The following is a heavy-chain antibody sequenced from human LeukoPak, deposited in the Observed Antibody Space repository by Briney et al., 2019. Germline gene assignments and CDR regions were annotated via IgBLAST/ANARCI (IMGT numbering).Heavy chain of an antibody. J-gene: IGHJ3*02. CDR1: GYTFTSYG. CDR2: ISAYNGNT. V-gene: IGHV1-18*01. CDR3: ARRMLWFGELGAFDI. Sequence: ASVKVSCKASGYTFTSYGISWVRQAPGQGLEWMGWISAYNGNTNYAQKLQGRVTMTTDTSTSTAYMELRSLRSDDTAVYYCARRMLWFGELGAFDIWGQGTMVTVSS. D-gene: IGHD3-10*01.